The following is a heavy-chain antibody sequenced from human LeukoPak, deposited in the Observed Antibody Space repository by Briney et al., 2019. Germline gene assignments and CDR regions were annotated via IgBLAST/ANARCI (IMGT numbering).Heavy chain of an antibody. CDR3: ALGGSSDLEWLVDYFDH. J-gene: IGHJ4*02. CDR2: INPNTGGT. CDR1: GYTFSGYF. V-gene: IGHV1-2*06. Sequence: GASVKVSCKTSGYTFSGYFIHWIRQAPGQGLEWKGRINPNTGGTNYAQKFQGRVTMTSDSSIRSAYMDLSRLSLDDSAVYYCALGGSSDLEWLVDYFDHWGQGSLVLVSS. D-gene: IGHD3-3*01.